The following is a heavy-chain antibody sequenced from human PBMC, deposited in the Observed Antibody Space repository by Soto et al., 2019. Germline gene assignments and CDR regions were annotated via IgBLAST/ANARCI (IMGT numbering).Heavy chain of an antibody. CDR2: ISYDGSHK. V-gene: IGHV3-30*18. J-gene: IGHJ4*02. CDR1: GFTFSNYG. CDR3: AKDMDTVVTLFDY. D-gene: IGHD2-21*02. Sequence: QVQLVESGGGVVQPGRSLRLSCAASGFTFSNYGMHWVRQAPGKGLEWVATISYDGSHKFYADSVKGRFTISRDNSKNTLYLQMNSLRAEDTAVYYCAKDMDTVVTLFDYWGQGTLVTVSS.